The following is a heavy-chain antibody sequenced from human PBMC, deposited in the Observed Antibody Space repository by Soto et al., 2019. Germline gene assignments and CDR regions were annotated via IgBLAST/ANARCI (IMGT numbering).Heavy chain of an antibody. CDR2: IYPGESDT. J-gene: IGHJ3*02. CDR1: GYSFTTYW. V-gene: IGHV5-51*01. D-gene: IGHD3-22*01. CDR3: ARRAAQYYYDSSGYRSAFEI. Sequence: GASLKISCKGSGYSFTTYWIGWVRQMPGKGLEWMGIIYPGESDTRYSPSFQGQVTVSADKSISTAYLQWSSLKASDTAMYYCARRAAQYYYDSSGYRSAFEIWGQGTMVTVSS.